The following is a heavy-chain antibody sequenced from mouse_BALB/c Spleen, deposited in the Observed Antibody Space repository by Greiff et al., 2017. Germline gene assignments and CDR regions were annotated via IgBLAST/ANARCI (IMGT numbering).Heavy chain of an antibody. Sequence: QVQLKESGAELAKPGASVKMSCKASGYTFTSYWMHWVKQRPGQGLEWIGYINPSTGYTEYNQKFKDKATLTADKSSSTAYMQLSSLTSEDSAVYYCAAYYRSYYFDYWGQGTTLTVSS. D-gene: IGHD2-14*01. V-gene: IGHV1-7*01. J-gene: IGHJ2*01. CDR1: GYTFTSYW. CDR3: AAYYRSYYFDY. CDR2: INPSTGYT.